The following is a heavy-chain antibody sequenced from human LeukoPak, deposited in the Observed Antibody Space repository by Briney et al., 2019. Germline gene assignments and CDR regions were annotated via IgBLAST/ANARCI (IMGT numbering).Heavy chain of an antibody. J-gene: IGHJ4*02. CDR2: ISSNGDNT. V-gene: IGHV3-64D*06. CDR3: VRGTGY. Sequence: GGSLRLPCSVSGFTFSTYVMHWVRQAPGKGLEYVSAISSNGDNTYYADSVKGRFTISRDNSKNTLYPQMSSLRADDTAVYYCVRGTGYWGQGTLVTVSS. CDR1: GFTFSTYV.